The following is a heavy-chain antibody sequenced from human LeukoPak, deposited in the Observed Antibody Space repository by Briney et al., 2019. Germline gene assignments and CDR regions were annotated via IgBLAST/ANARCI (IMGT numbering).Heavy chain of an antibody. J-gene: IGHJ5*02. CDR3: AREWYYDFWSGYPGALQFDP. Sequence: GGSLRLSCAASGFTFSSYSMNWVRQAPGKGLEWVSYISSSNNTIYYADSVKGRFTISRDNAKNSLYLQMNSLRAEDTAVYYCAREWYYDFWSGYPGALQFDPWGQGTLVTVSS. CDR1: GFTFSSYS. CDR2: ISSSNNTI. V-gene: IGHV3-48*01. D-gene: IGHD3-3*01.